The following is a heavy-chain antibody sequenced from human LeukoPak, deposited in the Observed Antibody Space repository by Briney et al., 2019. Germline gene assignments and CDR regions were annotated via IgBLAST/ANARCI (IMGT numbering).Heavy chain of an antibody. CDR2: TYYRSKWYN. V-gene: IGHV6-1*01. CDR1: GDSVSSNSAT. Sequence: SQTLSLTCAISGDSVSSNSATWNWIRQSPSRGLEWLGRTYYRSKWYNDYAVSVKRRITINPDTSKNQFSLQLNSVTPGDTAVYYCAMSDGSGSYYPWGYWGQGTLVTVSS. CDR3: AMSDGSGSYYPWGY. J-gene: IGHJ4*02. D-gene: IGHD3-10*01.